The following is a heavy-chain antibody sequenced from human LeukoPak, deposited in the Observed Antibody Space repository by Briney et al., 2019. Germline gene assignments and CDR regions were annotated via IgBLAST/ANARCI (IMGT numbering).Heavy chain of an antibody. Sequence: GGSLRLSCAASGFTFSSYGMHWVRQAPGKGLEWVAVISYDGSNKYYADSVKGRFTISRDNSKNTLYLQMNSLRAEDTAVYYCARGKQWLVLFAYAFDIWGQGTMVTVSS. CDR3: ARGKQWLVLFAYAFDI. CDR1: GFTFSSYG. V-gene: IGHV3-30*03. CDR2: ISYDGSNK. J-gene: IGHJ3*02. D-gene: IGHD6-19*01.